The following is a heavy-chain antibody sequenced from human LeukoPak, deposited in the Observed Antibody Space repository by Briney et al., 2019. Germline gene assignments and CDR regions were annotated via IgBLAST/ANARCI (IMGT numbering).Heavy chain of an antibody. Sequence: GASLKISCKGFGYNLTSYWNAWVRQMPGKGQEWMAIIYPYDCEAKYSTSFQGQVTVSSDKSINNAYLQKSSPEAAATAPYYCERQRWRYLDYWGQGTLLTVSS. CDR1: GYNLTSYW. J-gene: IGHJ4*02. D-gene: IGHD3-9*01. V-gene: IGHV5-51*01. CDR3: ERQRWRYLDY. CDR2: IYPYDCEA.